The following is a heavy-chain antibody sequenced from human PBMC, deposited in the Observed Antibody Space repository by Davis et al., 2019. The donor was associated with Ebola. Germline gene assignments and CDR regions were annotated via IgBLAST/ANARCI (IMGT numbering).Heavy chain of an antibody. Sequence: GESLKISCAASGFTFSSYAMHWVRQAPGKGLEWVAVISYDGSNKYYADSVKGRFTISRDNSKNTLYLQMNSLRAEDTAVYYCARDVSVKWELLFDYWGQGTLVTVSS. V-gene: IGHV3-30-3*01. D-gene: IGHD1-26*01. CDR2: ISYDGSNK. CDR1: GFTFSSYA. J-gene: IGHJ4*02. CDR3: ARDVSVKWELLFDY.